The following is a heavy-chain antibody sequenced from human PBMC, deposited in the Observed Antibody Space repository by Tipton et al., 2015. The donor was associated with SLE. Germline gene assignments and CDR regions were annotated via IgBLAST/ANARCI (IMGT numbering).Heavy chain of an antibody. V-gene: IGHV4-59*11. CDR2: ISSSETT. CDR3: AGAWQGYCSGGTCYVLDY. Sequence: GLVKPSETLSLTCTVSDGSISSHYWSWIRQAPGKGLEWIGYISSSETTNYNPSLKSRVTISVDTSKNQFSLKLRSVTAADTAVYYCAGAWQGYCSGGTCYVLDYWGQGTLVTVSS. D-gene: IGHD2-15*01. CDR1: DGSISSHY. J-gene: IGHJ4*02.